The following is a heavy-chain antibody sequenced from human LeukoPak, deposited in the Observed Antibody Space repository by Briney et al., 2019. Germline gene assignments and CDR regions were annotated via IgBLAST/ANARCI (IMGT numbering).Heavy chain of an antibody. CDR2: IWSDGNNK. V-gene: IGHV3-33*08. D-gene: IGHD2-2*01. J-gene: IGHJ4*02. Sequence: PGGSLRLSCAASGFTFSSYAMHWVRQAPGKGLEWVAIIWSDGNNKYYADSVEGRFTIPRDNAKNALYLQMNSLRAEDTAVYYCARASTPIVVVPAAKDYWGQGTLVTVSS. CDR3: ARASTPIVVVPAAKDY. CDR1: GFTFSSYA.